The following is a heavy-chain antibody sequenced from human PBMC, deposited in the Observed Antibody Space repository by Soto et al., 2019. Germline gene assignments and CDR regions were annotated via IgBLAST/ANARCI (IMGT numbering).Heavy chain of an antibody. CDR3: TTGRFSSSLYFDS. D-gene: IGHD6-6*01. Sequence: EVQLVESGGGLVKPGGTLRVSCAASGITFGNVWMTWVRQAPGKGLEWVGRIKSKTDGGTTDYGAPVRGRFTISRDDSKNTLYLQMNSLKTEDTAVYYCTTGRFSSSLYFDSWGQGTLVTVSS. J-gene: IGHJ4*02. CDR2: IKSKTDGGTT. V-gene: IGHV3-15*01. CDR1: GITFGNVW.